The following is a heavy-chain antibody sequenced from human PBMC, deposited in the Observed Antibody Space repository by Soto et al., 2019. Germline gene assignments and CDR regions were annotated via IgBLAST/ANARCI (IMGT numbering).Heavy chain of an antibody. D-gene: IGHD2-21*01. Sequence: PGGSLRLSCAASGFIVSSNYMTWVRQAPGKGLEWVSVIYSGGSTYYADSVKGRFTISRDNSKNTVSLQMNSLRVGDTAVYYCTSGIVPISYCGHGTLVTV. CDR2: IYSGGST. CDR1: GFIVSSNY. J-gene: IGHJ4*01. CDR3: TSGIVPISY. V-gene: IGHV3-53*01.